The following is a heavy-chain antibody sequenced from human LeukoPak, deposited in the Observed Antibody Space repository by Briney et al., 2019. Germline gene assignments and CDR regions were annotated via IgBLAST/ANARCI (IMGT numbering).Heavy chain of an antibody. CDR3: ARDLYGDYFFDY. D-gene: IGHD4-17*01. Sequence: GGSLRLSCVASGFTFSSYYMSWVRRAPGKGLEWVANIKEDGSERYYVDSMKGRFTISRDNAKNSLYLQMNSLRAEDTAVYYCARDLYGDYFFDYWGQGTLVTVSS. V-gene: IGHV3-7*01. CDR1: GFTFSSYY. CDR2: IKEDGSER. J-gene: IGHJ4*02.